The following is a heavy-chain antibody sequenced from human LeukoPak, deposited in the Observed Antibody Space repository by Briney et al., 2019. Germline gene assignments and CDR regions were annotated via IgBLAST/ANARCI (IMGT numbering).Heavy chain of an antibody. V-gene: IGHV4-61*09. CDR1: GGSISSGGYY. Sequence: SETLSLTCTVSGGSISSGGYYWSWIRQPAGKGLEWIGHIYTSEIYNPSLKSRGTISLDTSKNQFSLKLSSVTAADTAVYFCARGLYYYYYMDVWGKGTTVTVSS. CDR3: ARGLYYYYYMDV. CDR2: IYTSE. J-gene: IGHJ6*03.